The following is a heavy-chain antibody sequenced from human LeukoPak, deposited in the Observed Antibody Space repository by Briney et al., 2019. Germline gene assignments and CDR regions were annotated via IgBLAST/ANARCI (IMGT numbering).Heavy chain of an antibody. Sequence: GASVKVSCKASGYTFTGYYMHWVRQAPGQGLEWMGWINPNSGGTNYAQKFQGWVTMTRDTSISTAYMELSRLRSDDTAVYYCARVRVVGAKVWFDPWGQGTLVTVSS. CDR1: GYTFTGYY. CDR2: INPNSGGT. V-gene: IGHV1-2*04. CDR3: ARVRVVGAKVWFDP. D-gene: IGHD1-26*01. J-gene: IGHJ5*02.